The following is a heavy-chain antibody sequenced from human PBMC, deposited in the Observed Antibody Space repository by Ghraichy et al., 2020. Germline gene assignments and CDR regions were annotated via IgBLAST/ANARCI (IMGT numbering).Heavy chain of an antibody. CDR1: GGTFSNAT. CDR2: IFPMFGTT. D-gene: IGHD2-15*01. V-gene: IGHV1-69*13. CDR3: ASGHCRGRGFYAVRGLWFDP. Sequence: SVKVSCKTSGGTFSNATISWMRQAPGQGLEWLGGIFPMFGTTNYAQRFQDRVTITADESTNTVEMEMNSLRSEDTAIYYCASGHCRGRGFYAVRGLWFDPWGQGTLVTVSS. J-gene: IGHJ5*01.